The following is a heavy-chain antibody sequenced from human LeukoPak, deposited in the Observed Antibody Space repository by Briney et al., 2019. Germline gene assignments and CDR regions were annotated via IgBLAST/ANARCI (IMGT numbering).Heavy chain of an antibody. D-gene: IGHD3-16*01. CDR3: ARGEFDGGVYFDY. CDR2: MYHSGST. J-gene: IGHJ4*02. V-gene: IGHV4-4*02. CDR1: GASISSSNW. Sequence: PSETLSLTCAVSGASISSSNWWSWVRQPPGKGLEWIGEMYHSGSTNYNPSLKSQVTISVDKSKNQFSLKLSSVTAADTAVYYCARGEFDGGVYFDYWGQGTLVTVSS.